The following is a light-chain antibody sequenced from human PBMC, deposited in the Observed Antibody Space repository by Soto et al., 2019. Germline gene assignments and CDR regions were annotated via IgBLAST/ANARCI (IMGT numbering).Light chain of an antibody. CDR1: QSVSSK. J-gene: IGKJ4*01. CDR2: GAF. Sequence: EIVMTQSPPTLSVSPGERITLSCRASQSVSSKLAWYQHRPGQAPRLLIYGAFTRATGVPARFSGSGSGTECTLTITSLQPEDFAVYYCQLYHTWPPLTFGGGTNVEIK. CDR3: QLYHTWPPLT. V-gene: IGKV3-15*01.